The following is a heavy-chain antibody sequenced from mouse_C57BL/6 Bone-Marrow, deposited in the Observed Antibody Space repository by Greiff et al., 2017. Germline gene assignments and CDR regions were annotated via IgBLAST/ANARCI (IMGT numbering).Heavy chain of an antibody. Sequence: QVQLQQPGAELVRPGTSVKLSCKASGYTFTSYWMHWVKQRPGQGLEWIGVIDPSDSYTNYKQKFKGKATLTVDTTSSTAYMQLSSLTSEDSAVYDCARIATEVASDYWGQGTTLTVSS. CDR2: IDPSDSYT. CDR3: ARIATEVASDY. CDR1: GYTFTSYW. V-gene: IGHV1-59*01. J-gene: IGHJ2*01. D-gene: IGHD1-3*01.